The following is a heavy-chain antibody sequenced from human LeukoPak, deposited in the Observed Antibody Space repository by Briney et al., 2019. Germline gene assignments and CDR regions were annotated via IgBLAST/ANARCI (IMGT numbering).Heavy chain of an antibody. CDR2: ISYDGSNK. V-gene: IGHV3-30*03. D-gene: IGHD4-17*01. CDR3: ARVSGYVKPGDYVPALNT. Sequence: GGSLRLSCAASGFTFKSYSMNWVRQAPGKGLEWVAVISYDGSNKYYADSVKGRFTISRDNSKNTLYLQMNSLRAEDTAVYYCARVSGYVKPGDYVPALNTWGQGTLVTVSS. J-gene: IGHJ5*02. CDR1: GFTFKSYS.